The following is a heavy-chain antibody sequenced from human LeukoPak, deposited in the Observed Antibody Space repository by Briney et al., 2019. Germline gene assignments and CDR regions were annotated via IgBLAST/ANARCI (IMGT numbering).Heavy chain of an antibody. CDR2: FDPEDGET. CDR3: ARKSSSWYGFDY. Sequence: ASVKVSCKVSGYTLTELSMHWVRQAPGKGLEWMGGFDPEDGETIYAQKFQGRVTMTEDTSTDTAYMELSSLRSEDTAVYYCARKSSSWYGFDYWGQGTLVTVSS. J-gene: IGHJ4*02. V-gene: IGHV1-24*01. CDR1: GYTLTELS. D-gene: IGHD6-13*01.